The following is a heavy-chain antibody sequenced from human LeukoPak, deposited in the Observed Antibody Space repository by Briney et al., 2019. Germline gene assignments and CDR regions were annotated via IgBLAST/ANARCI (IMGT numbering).Heavy chain of an antibody. CDR2: ISGSAATT. CDR3: AKRGPGSPQSGKYYFDY. J-gene: IGHJ4*02. V-gene: IGHV3-23*01. Sequence: PGGSLRLSRAASGFTFSTYGMTWVRQAPGKGLEWVSAISGSAATTFYADSVKGRFTISRDNSKNTLYLQMNSLRAEDTAVYYCAKRGPGSPQSGKYYFDYWGQGTLVTVSS. D-gene: IGHD3-10*01. CDR1: GFTFSTYG.